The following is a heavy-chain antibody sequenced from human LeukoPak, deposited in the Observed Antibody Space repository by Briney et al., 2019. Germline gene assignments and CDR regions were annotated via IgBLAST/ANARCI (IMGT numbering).Heavy chain of an antibody. Sequence: SETLSLTCTVSGGSISSGGYSWSWIRQHPGKGLEWIGYICYSGSTYYNPSLKSRVTISVDTSKNQFSLKLSSVTAADTAVYYCAGHPDYSNYGSPPYWGQGTLVTVSS. V-gene: IGHV4-31*03. CDR3: AGHPDYSNYGSPPY. CDR2: ICYSGST. J-gene: IGHJ4*02. D-gene: IGHD4-11*01. CDR1: GGSISSGGYS.